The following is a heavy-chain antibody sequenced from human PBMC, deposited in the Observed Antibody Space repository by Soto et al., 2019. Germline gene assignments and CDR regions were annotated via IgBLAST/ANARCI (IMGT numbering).Heavy chain of an antibody. J-gene: IGHJ4*02. CDR2: IYYSGST. CDR3: ARVHYRLIYLLFDY. V-gene: IGHV4-59*11. CDR1: GGSISSHY. D-gene: IGHD5-12*01. Sequence: ASETLSLTCTVSGGSISSHYWSRIRQPPGQGLEWIGYIYYSGSTNYNPSLKSRVAITRDASATTVYLELYSLTSEDTAVYFCARVHYRLIYLLFDYWGQGTPVTVS.